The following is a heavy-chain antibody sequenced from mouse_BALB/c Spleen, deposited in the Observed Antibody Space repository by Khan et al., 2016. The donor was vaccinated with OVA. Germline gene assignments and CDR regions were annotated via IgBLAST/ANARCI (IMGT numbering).Heavy chain of an antibody. D-gene: IGHD1-1*01. Sequence: EVQLQQSGPELVKPGASVKIPCKASGYTFTDYNMDWVKRSHGKSLEWIGDINPSNGGTIYNQKFKGKATLTVDKSSNTAYMELRSLASEDTAVYYCTRLGYGSFGDWGQGTLVTVSA. V-gene: IGHV1-18*01. CDR3: TRLGYGSFGD. CDR2: INPSNGGT. J-gene: IGHJ3*01. CDR1: GYTFTDYN.